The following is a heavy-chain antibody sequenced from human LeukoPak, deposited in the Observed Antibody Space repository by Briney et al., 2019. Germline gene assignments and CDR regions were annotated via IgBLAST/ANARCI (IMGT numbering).Heavy chain of an antibody. J-gene: IGHJ3*02. V-gene: IGHV3-21*01. CDR2: ISISSNYI. CDR1: GFTFSRYS. D-gene: IGHD3-3*01. CDR3: ARGSRFGVVGRDAFDI. Sequence: SGGSLRLSCAASGFTFSRYSMNWVRQAPGKGLEWVSSISISSNYIYYADSVKGRFTISRDNAKNSLYLQVNSLRAEDTAVYYCARGSRFGVVGRDAFDIWGQGTVVTVSS.